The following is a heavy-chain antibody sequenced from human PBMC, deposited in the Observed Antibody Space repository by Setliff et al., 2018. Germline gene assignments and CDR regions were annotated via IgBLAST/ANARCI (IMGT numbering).Heavy chain of an antibody. CDR2: INPRTGVT. CDR1: GYTFTGHY. Sequence: ASVKVSCKASGYTFTGHYIHWVRQDPGQGLVWMGWINPRTGVTNSAQKFQGRVAMTRDTSITTVYMDLSRLKSDDTAVYYCARGTDYHGSGSYWAKDVWGKGTTVTVSS. V-gene: IGHV1-2*02. J-gene: IGHJ6*04. D-gene: IGHD3-10*01. CDR3: ARGTDYHGSGSYWAKDV.